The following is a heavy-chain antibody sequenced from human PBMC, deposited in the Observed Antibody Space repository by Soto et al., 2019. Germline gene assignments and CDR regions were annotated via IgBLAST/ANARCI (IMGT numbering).Heavy chain of an antibody. CDR1: GNTFTGYY. CDR2: ISPNSGGT. CDR3: ARDREGXLDF. Sequence: GASVKVSCKVSGNTFTGYYVHWVRQAPGQGLEWMGWISPNSGGTRYAQKFQGRVTMTRDTSISTVYMELSRLRSDETAVYYCARDREGXLDFWVQGALVTVSS. J-gene: IGHJ4*02. V-gene: IGHV1-2*02.